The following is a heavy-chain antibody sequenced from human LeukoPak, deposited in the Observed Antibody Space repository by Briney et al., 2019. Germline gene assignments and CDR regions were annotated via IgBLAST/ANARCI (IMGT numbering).Heavy chain of an antibody. V-gene: IGHV3-30*02. D-gene: IGHD3-9*01. Sequence: QAGGSLRLSCAASGFTFSSYGMHWVRQAPGKGLEWVAFIRYDGSNKYYADSVKGRFTISRDNSKNTLYLQMNSLRAEDTAVYYCAKDVVLRYFDWVPNPDYWGQGTLVTVSS. CDR2: IRYDGSNK. CDR3: AKDVVLRYFDWVPNPDY. J-gene: IGHJ4*02. CDR1: GFTFSSYG.